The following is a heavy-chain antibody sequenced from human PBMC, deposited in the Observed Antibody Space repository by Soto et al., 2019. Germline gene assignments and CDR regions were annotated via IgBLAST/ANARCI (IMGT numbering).Heavy chain of an antibody. V-gene: IGHV4-39*02. J-gene: IGHJ4*02. Sequence: SETLSLTCTVSGGSISSSSYYWGWIRQPPGKGLEWVATIHFGGNTYYSPSLKSRVNISVDTSKNRFSLNLNSVTAADTAVYYCATMRAVEEVSGYYSLGWRDYWGEGIRVSVSS. D-gene: IGHD3-22*01. CDR3: ATMRAVEEVSGYYSLGWRDY. CDR2: IHFGGNT. CDR1: GGSISSSSYY.